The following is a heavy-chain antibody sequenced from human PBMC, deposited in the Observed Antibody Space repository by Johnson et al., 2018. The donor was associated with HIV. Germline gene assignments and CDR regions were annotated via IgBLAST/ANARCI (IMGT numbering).Heavy chain of an antibody. D-gene: IGHD2-2*01. J-gene: IGHJ3*02. CDR1: GFTFSGSA. CDR3: TTRGFVVVPAANLHAFDI. CDR2: IRSKANSYAT. V-gene: IGHV3-73*02. Sequence: VQLVESGGGLVQPGGSLKLSCAASGFTFSGSAMHWVRQASGKGLEWVGRIRSKANSYATAYAASVKGRFTISSDDSKNTLYLQMNSLKTEDTAVYYCTTRGFVVVPAANLHAFDIWGQGTMVTVSS.